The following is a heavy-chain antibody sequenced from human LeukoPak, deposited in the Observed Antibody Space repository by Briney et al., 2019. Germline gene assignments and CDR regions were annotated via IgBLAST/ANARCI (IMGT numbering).Heavy chain of an antibody. V-gene: IGHV3-7*01. CDR3: ARDVGDL. CDR2: INHGGSEN. J-gene: IGHJ4*02. D-gene: IGHD2-21*02. Sequence: GGSLRLSCAPSGFTFSTYWMGWVRQAQGKGLEWLANINHGGSENYYVDSVQGRFTISRDNAKNTLFLQMNSLIAEDKAVYYCARDVGDLWGQGTLVTVSS. CDR1: GFTFSTYW.